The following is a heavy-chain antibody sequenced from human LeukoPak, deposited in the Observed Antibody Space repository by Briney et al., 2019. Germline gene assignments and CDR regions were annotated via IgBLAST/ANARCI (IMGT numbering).Heavy chain of an antibody. CDR3: ARRVGAKYSLSLIY. V-gene: IGHV1-8*02. CDR2: MNPNSGNT. D-gene: IGHD1-26*01. CDR1: GYTFTGYY. Sequence: ASVKVSCKASGYTFTGYYMHWVRQAPGQGLEWMGWMNPNSGNTGYAQKFQGRVTMTRNTSISTAYMELSSLRSEDTAVYYCARRVGAKYSLSLIYWGQGTLVTVSS. J-gene: IGHJ4*02.